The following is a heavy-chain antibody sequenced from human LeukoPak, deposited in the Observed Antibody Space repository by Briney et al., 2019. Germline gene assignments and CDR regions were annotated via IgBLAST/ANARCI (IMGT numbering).Heavy chain of an antibody. J-gene: IGHJ1*01. CDR2: ISGSGGST. D-gene: IGHD5-18*01. CDR1: GFTFSSYA. Sequence: GGSLRLSCAASGFTFSSYAMNWVRQAPGKGLEWVSGISGSGGSTYYADSVKGRFTISRDNSKNTLYLQMNSLRAEDTAVYYCAKDNMGYSYGYGCFQHWGQGTLVTVSS. CDR3: AKDNMGYSYGYGCFQH. V-gene: IGHV3-23*01.